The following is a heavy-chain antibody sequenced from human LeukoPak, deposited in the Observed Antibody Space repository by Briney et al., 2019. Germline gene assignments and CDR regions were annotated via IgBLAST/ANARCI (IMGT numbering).Heavy chain of an antibody. CDR2: ISSNGGST. CDR1: GFTFSSYA. D-gene: IGHD3-9*01. Sequence: GGSLRLSCAASGFTFSSYAMHWVRQPPGKGLEYVSGISSNGGSTYYANSVKGRFTISRDNSKNTVYLQMGSLRAEDMAVYYCARGNTLTGYSRCWGQGTLVTVSS. J-gene: IGHJ4*02. CDR3: ARGNTLTGYSRC. V-gene: IGHV3-64*01.